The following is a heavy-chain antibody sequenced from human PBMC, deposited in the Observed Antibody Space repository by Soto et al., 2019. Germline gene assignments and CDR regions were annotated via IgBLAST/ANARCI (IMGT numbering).Heavy chain of an antibody. V-gene: IGHV3-23*01. CDR2: ISGSEDTT. D-gene: IGHD2-2*01. Sequence: LRLSCAASGFTFSTYAMSWVRQAPGKGLDWVSVISGSEDTTYYADSVRGRFTISRDNSKNTLYLQMNSLRAEDTAVYYCAIKGYCSRTACFPPAWGQGTMVTV. CDR1: GFTFSTYA. CDR3: AIKGYCSRTACFPPA. J-gene: IGHJ3*01.